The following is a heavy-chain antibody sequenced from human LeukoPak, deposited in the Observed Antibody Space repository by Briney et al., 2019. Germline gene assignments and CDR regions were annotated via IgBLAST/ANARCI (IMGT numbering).Heavy chain of an antibody. D-gene: IGHD3-10*01. J-gene: IGHJ1*01. V-gene: IGHV3-21*01. Sequence: GGSLRLSCAASGFTFSSYSMNWVRQAPGKGLEWVSSISSSSSYIYYADSVKGRFTISRDNAKNSLYLQMNSLRAEDTAVYYCARDVSVKGPPFQHWGQGTLVTASS. CDR3: ARDVSVKGPPFQH. CDR2: ISSSSSYI. CDR1: GFTFSSYS.